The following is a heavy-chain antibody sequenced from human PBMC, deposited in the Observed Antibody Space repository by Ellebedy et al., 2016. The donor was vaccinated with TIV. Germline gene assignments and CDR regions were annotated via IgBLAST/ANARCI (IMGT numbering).Heavy chain of an antibody. Sequence: MPSETLSLTCSVSGGSITSSNYHWGWVRQPPGKGLEWIATIYFTGTTYSNPSLKSRVAMSIDTSKNQFSLKVTSLTAADTAVYYCARARGVGATPWFDPWGQGMLVTVSS. D-gene: IGHD1-26*01. CDR1: GGSITSSNYH. CDR2: IYFTGTT. V-gene: IGHV4-39*07. CDR3: ARARGVGATPWFDP. J-gene: IGHJ5*02.